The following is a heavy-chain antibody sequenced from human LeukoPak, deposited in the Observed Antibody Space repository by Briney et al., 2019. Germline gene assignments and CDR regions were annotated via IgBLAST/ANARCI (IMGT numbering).Heavy chain of an antibody. CDR2: IKQDGSEK. V-gene: IGHV3-7*01. J-gene: IGHJ6*03. CDR3: ARDRAWWDYGSGTYSAMDV. Sequence: PGGSLRLSCAASGFTFTNYWMSWVRQAPGKGLEWVANIKQDGSEKYYVDSVKGRFTISRDKAKNTLYLQMNSLGAEDTARYYCARDRAWWDYGSGTYSAMDVWGKGTTVTVSS. D-gene: IGHD3-10*01. CDR1: GFTFTNYW.